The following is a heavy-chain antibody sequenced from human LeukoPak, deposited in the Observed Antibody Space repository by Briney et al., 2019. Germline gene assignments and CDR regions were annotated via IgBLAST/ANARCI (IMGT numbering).Heavy chain of an antibody. Sequence: GGSLRLSCAASGFTFSDYEMNWVRQAPGKGLEWLSYIDRSGSAVHYADSVKGRFTVSRDNAENSLYLQMNNLRDEDTAVYYCAGKTSGAVPIIWGQGTLVTVSS. J-gene: IGHJ4*02. V-gene: IGHV3-48*03. D-gene: IGHD3-10*01. CDR1: GFTFSDYE. CDR3: AGKTSGAVPII. CDR2: IDRSGSAV.